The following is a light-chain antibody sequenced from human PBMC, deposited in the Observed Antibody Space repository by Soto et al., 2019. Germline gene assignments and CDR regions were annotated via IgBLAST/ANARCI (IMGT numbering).Light chain of an antibody. CDR2: EGS. V-gene: IGLV2-23*01. Sequence: QSALTQPASVSGSPGQSITISCTGTSSDVGSYNLVSWYQQHPGKAPKLMIYEGSKRPSGVSNRFSGSKSGNAASLTISGLAAEEEAYYYSCSYAGSSIVVFGGGTKLTVL. J-gene: IGLJ2*01. CDR1: SSDVGSYNL. CDR3: CSYAGSSIVV.